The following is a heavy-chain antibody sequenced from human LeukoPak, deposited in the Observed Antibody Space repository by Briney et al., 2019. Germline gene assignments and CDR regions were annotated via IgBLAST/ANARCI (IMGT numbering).Heavy chain of an antibody. J-gene: IGHJ6*03. V-gene: IGHV1-69*05. CDR1: GGTFSSYA. CDR2: IIPIFGTA. D-gene: IGHD1-7*01. CDR3: ARASITGTTGVYYYYYMDV. Sequence: SVTASCKASGGTFSSYAISWVRQAPGQGLEWMGGIIPIFGTANYAQKFQGRVTITTDESTSTAYMELSSLRSEDTAVYYCARASITGTTGVYYYYYMDVWGKGTTVTVSS.